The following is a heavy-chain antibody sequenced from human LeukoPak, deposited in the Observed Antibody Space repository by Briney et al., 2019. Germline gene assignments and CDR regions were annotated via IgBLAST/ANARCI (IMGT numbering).Heavy chain of an antibody. CDR3: ARNVAAGAHFDY. V-gene: IGHV3-66*01. CDR1: GFTVSSNY. Sequence: GGSLRLSCAASGFTVSSNYMSWVRQAPGKGLEWVSVIYSGGSTYYADSVKGRFTISRDNSKNTLYLQMNSLRAEDTAVYYCARNVAAGAHFDYWGQGTLVTVSS. CDR2: IYSGGST. J-gene: IGHJ4*02. D-gene: IGHD6-13*01.